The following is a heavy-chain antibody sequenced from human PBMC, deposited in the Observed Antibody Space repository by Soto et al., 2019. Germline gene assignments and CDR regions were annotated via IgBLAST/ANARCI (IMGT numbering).Heavy chain of an antibody. J-gene: IGHJ4*01. V-gene: IGHV3-23*01. D-gene: IGHD4-17*01. Sequence: EVQLLESRGALVQPGGSLRLSCAASGFSFTNFALSWVRQAPGKGLEWVSTFSAGRRAYYADSVKGRFTIARDSSQNTVHLQIRNLRPDDTAVYYCAKESMPEHYGDTLFDSWGHGTRVTVSS. CDR3: AKESMPEHYGDTLFDS. CDR2: FSAGRRA. CDR1: GFSFTNFA.